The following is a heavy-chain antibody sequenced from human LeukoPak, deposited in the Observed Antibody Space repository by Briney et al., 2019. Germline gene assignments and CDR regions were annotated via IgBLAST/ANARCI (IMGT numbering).Heavy chain of an antibody. Sequence: ASVKVSCKASGYTFTGYYMHWVRQAPGQGLEWMGWINPNSGGTNYAQKFQGWVTMTRDTSISTAYMELSRLRSDDTAVYYCARDFGLSGRCSSTSCYEGWFDPWGQGALVTVSS. V-gene: IGHV1-2*04. J-gene: IGHJ5*02. D-gene: IGHD2-2*01. CDR1: GYTFTGYY. CDR3: ARDFGLSGRCSSTSCYEGWFDP. CDR2: INPNSGGT.